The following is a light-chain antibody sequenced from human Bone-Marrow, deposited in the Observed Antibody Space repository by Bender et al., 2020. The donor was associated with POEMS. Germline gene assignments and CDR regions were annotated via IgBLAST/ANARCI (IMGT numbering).Light chain of an antibody. V-gene: IGLV1-44*01. Sequence: QSVLTQPPSASGTPGQRVTISCSGGSSNIGAHAVNWYQHLPGTAPKLLIYGNNVRPSGVPDRFSGSKSGASASLAITGLRTEDEADYYCAVWDDSLNGWVFGGGTKLTVL. CDR3: AVWDDSLNGWV. J-gene: IGLJ3*02. CDR2: GNN. CDR1: SSNIGAHA.